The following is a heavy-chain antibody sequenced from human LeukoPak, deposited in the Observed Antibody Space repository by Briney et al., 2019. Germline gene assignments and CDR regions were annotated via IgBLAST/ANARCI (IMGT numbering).Heavy chain of an antibody. Sequence: SETLSLTCTVSGDSISSYYWSWIRQPPGKGLEWIGYMYYSGSTNYSPSLESRVTMSVDTSKNQFSLKVNSVTAADTAVYYCARVTRMIRGTNYIDYWGQGILVTVSS. V-gene: IGHV4-59*01. CDR3: ARVTRMIRGTNYIDY. D-gene: IGHD3-10*01. J-gene: IGHJ4*02. CDR1: GDSISSYY. CDR2: MYYSGST.